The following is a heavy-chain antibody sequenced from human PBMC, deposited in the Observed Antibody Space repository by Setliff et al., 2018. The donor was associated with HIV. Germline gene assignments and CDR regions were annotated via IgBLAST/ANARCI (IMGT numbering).Heavy chain of an antibody. CDR3: ARAYFGSGIYY. V-gene: IGHV4-4*09. CDR2: IYTSGST. Sequence: SETLSLTCTVSGGSISSYYWSWIRQPPGKGLEWIGYIYTSGSTSYNPSLKSRVTISVDTSKNQFSLKLYSVTAADTAVYYCARAYFGSGIYYWGQGTLVTVSS. D-gene: IGHD3-10*01. J-gene: IGHJ4*02. CDR1: GGSISSYY.